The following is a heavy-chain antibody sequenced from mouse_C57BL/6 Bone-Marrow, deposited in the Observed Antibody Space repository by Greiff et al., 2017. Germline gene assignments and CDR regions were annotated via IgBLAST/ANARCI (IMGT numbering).Heavy chain of an antibody. J-gene: IGHJ4*01. Sequence: VQLQQSGAELARPGASVKLSCKASGYTFTSYGISWVKQSTGQGLEWIGEIYPRSGNTYFNEKFKGKATLTADKSSSTAYMELRSLTSEDSAVYFCAREKTARDYYAMNYWGQGTSVTVSS. CDR1: GYTFTSYG. V-gene: IGHV1-81*01. CDR2: IYPRSGNT. CDR3: AREKTARDYYAMNY. D-gene: IGHD3-2*01.